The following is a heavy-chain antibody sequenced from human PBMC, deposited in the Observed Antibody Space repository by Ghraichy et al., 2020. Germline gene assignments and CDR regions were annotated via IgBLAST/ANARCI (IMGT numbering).Heavy chain of an antibody. Sequence: SETLSLTCAVYGGSFSGYYWSWIRQPPGKGMEWIGEINHSGSTNYNPSLKSRVTISVDTSKNQFSLKLSSVTAADTAVYYCASELYYDSSGYYDYYYGMDVWGQGTTVTVSS. CDR2: INHSGST. J-gene: IGHJ6*02. CDR3: ASELYYDSSGYYDYYYGMDV. D-gene: IGHD3-22*01. V-gene: IGHV4-34*01. CDR1: GGSFSGYY.